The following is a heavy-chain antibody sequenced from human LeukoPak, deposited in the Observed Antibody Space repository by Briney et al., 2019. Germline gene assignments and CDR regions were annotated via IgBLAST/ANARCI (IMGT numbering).Heavy chain of an antibody. CDR2: IRYDGSNK. CDR3: AKNRGDYGDYHPGDY. D-gene: IGHD4-17*01. V-gene: IGHV3-30*02. CDR1: GFTFSSYG. Sequence: GGSLRLSCAAFGFTFSSYGMHWVRQAPGKGLERVAFIRYDGSNKYYADSVKGRFTISRDNSKNTLYLQMNSLRAEDTAVYYCAKNRGDYGDYHPGDYWGQGTLVTVSS. J-gene: IGHJ4*02.